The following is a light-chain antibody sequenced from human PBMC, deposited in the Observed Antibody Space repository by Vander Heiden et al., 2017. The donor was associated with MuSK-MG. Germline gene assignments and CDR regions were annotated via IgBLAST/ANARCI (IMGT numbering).Light chain of an antibody. J-gene: IGKJ2*01. CDR1: QSLLHSDGKTY. CDR2: EVS. CDR3: SLTIELRHT. Sequence: DIVMTQTPLSLSVTPGQPASISCKSSQSLLHSDGKTYFYWYLQKPGQPPHLLIYEVSNRCSGVPDRFSGSASGTDFTLKIILVDAEDVGVYYCSLTIELRHTFGQGTKLEIK. V-gene: IGKV2D-29*01.